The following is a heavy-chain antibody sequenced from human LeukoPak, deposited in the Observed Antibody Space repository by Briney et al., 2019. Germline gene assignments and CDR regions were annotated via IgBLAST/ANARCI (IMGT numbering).Heavy chain of an antibody. CDR3: ARRERIGDDISDAFDI. V-gene: IGHV5-51*01. CDR2: IYPGDSDI. J-gene: IGHJ3*02. CDR1: GYSFTSHW. Sequence: GESLKISCKGFGYSFTSHWIAWVRQMPGKGLEWMGIIYPGDSDIRYSPSFQGQVTISADKSISTAYLQWSSLKASDTAMYYCARRERIGDDISDAFDIWGQGTMVTVSS. D-gene: IGHD2-21*01.